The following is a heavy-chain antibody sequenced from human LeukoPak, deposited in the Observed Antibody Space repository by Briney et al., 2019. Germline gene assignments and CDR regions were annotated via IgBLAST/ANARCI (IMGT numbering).Heavy chain of an antibody. V-gene: IGHV3-23*01. J-gene: IGHJ4*02. Sequence: GVSLTLSCAASGFTSTDYAMNWLRQAPGKGLEWVSVLIGSSGSTDYADSVKGRFTISRDNSKNTLFLQMNSLRAEDTAIYYCAKGAYDYIEIGYFDSWGQGTLVTVSS. CDR3: AKGAYDYIEIGYFDS. D-gene: IGHD5-12*01. CDR1: GFTSTDYA. CDR2: LIGSSGST.